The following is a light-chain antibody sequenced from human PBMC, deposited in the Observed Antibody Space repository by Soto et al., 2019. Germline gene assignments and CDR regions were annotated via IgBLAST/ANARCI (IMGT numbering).Light chain of an antibody. V-gene: IGLV2-14*01. CDR3: SSYTNNSPYV. CDR2: EVS. CDR1: SSDVGGYNY. J-gene: IGLJ1*01. Sequence: QSVLTQPASVSGSPGQSITISCTGTSSDVGGYNYVSWYQQHPGKAPKLMIFEVSNRPLGISIRFSGSKSGNTASLTISGLQTEDEADYYCSSYTNNSPYVFGTGTKVTVL.